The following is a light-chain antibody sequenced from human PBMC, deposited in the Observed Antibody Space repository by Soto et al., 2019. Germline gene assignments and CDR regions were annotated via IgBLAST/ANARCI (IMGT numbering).Light chain of an antibody. CDR3: QSYGV. CDR2: GDT. CDR1: SGSIASNY. V-gene: IGLV6-57*04. Sequence: NFMLTQPHSVSESPGKTVTISCTRTSGSIASNYVQWYQQRPDSAPAPLIYGDTLRPSGVPDRFSGSIDSSSNSASLTISGLQIEDEADYYCQSYGVFGGRTKVTVL. J-gene: IGLJ2*01.